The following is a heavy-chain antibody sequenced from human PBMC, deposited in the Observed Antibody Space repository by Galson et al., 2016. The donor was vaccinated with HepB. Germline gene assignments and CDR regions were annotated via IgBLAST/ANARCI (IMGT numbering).Heavy chain of an antibody. J-gene: IGHJ4*02. D-gene: IGHD1-1*01. CDR3: AHWGDSRVWNGRAARFDY. CDR2: IYWDDDT. Sequence: PAMVTPTQTLTLTCTCSGFSLNTSGVGVGWIRQPPGKALEWLALIYWDDDTRYSSSMKSRLTVTKDSSKNQVVLTLIYMDPVDTATYSCAHWGDSRVWNGRAARFDYWGQGTLVTVSS. V-gene: IGHV2-5*02. CDR1: GFSLNTSGVG.